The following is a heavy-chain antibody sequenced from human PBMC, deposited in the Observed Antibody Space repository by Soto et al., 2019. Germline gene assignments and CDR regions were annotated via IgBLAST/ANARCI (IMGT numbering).Heavy chain of an antibody. J-gene: IGHJ3*02. CDR1: GGSISSYY. CDR3: ATMVRGVTDAFDI. V-gene: IGHV4-59*01. D-gene: IGHD3-10*01. Sequence: SETLSLTCTVSGGSISSYYWSWIRQPPGKGLEWIGYIYYSGSTNYNPSLKSRVTISVDTSKNQFSLKLSSVTAADTAVYYCATMVRGVTDAFDIWGQGTMVTVSS. CDR2: IYYSGST.